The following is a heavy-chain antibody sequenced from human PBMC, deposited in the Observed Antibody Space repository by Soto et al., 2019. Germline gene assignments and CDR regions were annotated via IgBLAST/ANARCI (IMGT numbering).Heavy chain of an antibody. V-gene: IGHV4-31*03. CDR2: IYYSGST. J-gene: IGHJ4*02. Sequence: SETLSLTCTVSGGSISSGGYYWSWIRQHPGKGLEWIGYIYYSGSTYYNPSLKSRVTISVDTSKNQFSLKLSSVTAADTAVYYCARAGTPGGYFDYWGQGTLVTVPS. D-gene: IGHD2-15*01. CDR3: ARAGTPGGYFDY. CDR1: GGSISSGGYY.